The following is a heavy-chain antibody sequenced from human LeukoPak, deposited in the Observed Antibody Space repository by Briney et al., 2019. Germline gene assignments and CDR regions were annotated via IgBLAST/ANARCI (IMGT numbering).Heavy chain of an antibody. Sequence: PSETLSLTCAVYGGSFSGYYWSWIRQPPGKGLEWIGEINHSGSTNYNPSLKSRVTISVDTSKNQFSLKLSSVTAADTAVYYCARVLGYFDWLLGDFDYWGQGTLVTVSS. J-gene: IGHJ4*02. D-gene: IGHD3-9*01. CDR3: ARVLGYFDWLLGDFDY. CDR2: INHSGST. V-gene: IGHV4-34*01. CDR1: GGSFSGYY.